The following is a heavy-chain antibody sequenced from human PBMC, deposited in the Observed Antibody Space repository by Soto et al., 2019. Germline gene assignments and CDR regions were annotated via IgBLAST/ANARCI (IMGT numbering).Heavy chain of an antibody. CDR2: INPRGGST. CDR1: GYTFTSDY. CDR3: ATSSLTYYDFWSGSPKEFDY. V-gene: IGHV1-46*01. D-gene: IGHD3-3*01. J-gene: IGHJ4*02. Sequence: QVQLVQSGAEVKKPGASVKVSCKASGYTFTSDYMHWVRQAPGQGLEWMGIINPRGGSTSYAQKFQGRVTMTMDTSTITVYLELSSLRSDDTAVYYCATSSLTYYDFWSGSPKEFDYWGQGTLVTVSS.